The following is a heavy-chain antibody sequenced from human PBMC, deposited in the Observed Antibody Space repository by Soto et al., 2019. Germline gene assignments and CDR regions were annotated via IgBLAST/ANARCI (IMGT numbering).Heavy chain of an antibody. CDR1: GYSLNELC. CDR3: ATDLGVALAPLSILYFQQ. CDR2: FDPEEGKM. Sequence: ASVKVSCKVSGYSLNELCMHWVRQPPGRGLEWIGGFDPEEGKMIYAQNFQGRVTMTEDTSTDTAYMELNSLTSEDTAIYYCATDLGVALAPLSILYFQQWGQGTVVTVSS. D-gene: IGHD3-10*01. V-gene: IGHV1-24*01. J-gene: IGHJ1*01.